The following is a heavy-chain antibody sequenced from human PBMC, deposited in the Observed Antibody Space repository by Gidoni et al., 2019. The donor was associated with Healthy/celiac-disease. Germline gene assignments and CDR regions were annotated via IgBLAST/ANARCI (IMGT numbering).Heavy chain of an antibody. V-gene: IGHV3-21*01. CDR3: AKGSPGYWYFDL. D-gene: IGHD3-10*01. Sequence: AASGFTFSSYSMNWVRQAPGKGLEWVSSISSSSSYIYYADSVKGRFTISRDNAKNSLYLQMNSLRAEDTAVYYCAKGSPGYWYFDLWGRGTLVTVSS. CDR1: GFTFSSYS. CDR2: ISSSSSYI. J-gene: IGHJ2*01.